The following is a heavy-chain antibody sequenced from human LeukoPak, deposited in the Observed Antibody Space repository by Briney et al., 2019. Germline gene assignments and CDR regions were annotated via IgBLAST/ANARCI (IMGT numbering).Heavy chain of an antibody. CDR1: GASIGGYY. CDR3: ATLKGVDPMFDN. J-gene: IGHJ4*02. V-gene: IGHV4-59*01. D-gene: IGHD2-8*01. Sequence: PSETLSLTCTVSGASIGGYYWSWIRQPPGKGLEYIGYMYYSGSANYNPPLKSRVTISVDTSRNQFSLKLRSVTAADTAVYYCATLKGVDPMFDNWGQGILVTVSS. CDR2: MYYSGSA.